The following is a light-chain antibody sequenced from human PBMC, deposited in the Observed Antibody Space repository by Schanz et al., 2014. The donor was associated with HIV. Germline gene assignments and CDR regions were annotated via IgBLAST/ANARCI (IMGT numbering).Light chain of an antibody. CDR1: QSISFN. Sequence: VMTQSPATLSVSPGGGATLSCRASQSISFNLAWYHQKPGQAPRLLIFDAATRATGIPARFSGSRSGTEFTLTINSLQSEDFAVYFCQQYIHWPRTFGQGTKVEIK. V-gene: IGKV3D-15*01. CDR3: QQYIHWPRT. J-gene: IGKJ1*01. CDR2: DAA.